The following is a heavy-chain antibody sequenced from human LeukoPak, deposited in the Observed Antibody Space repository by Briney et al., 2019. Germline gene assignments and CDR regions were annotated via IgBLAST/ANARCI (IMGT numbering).Heavy chain of an antibody. D-gene: IGHD5-24*01. V-gene: IGHV1-46*01. CDR1: GYTFTGYY. J-gene: IGHJ4*02. Sequence: ASVKVSCKASGYTFTGYYMHWVRQAAGQGLEWMGIIDPSGGSTSYAQNFQGGVTMTRDATTSTVYLELSSLRSEDTAVYYCARDFGEMPNYWGQGTLVTVSS. CDR3: ARDFGEMPNY. CDR2: IDPSGGST.